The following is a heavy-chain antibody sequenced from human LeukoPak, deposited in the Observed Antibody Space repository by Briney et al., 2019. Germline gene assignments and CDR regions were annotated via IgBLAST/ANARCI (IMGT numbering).Heavy chain of an antibody. J-gene: IGHJ4*02. CDR1: GGSVSSGDYY. Sequence: SSETLSLTCTVSGGSVSSGDYYWSWVRQPPGKGLEWIGYIYYSGSTYYNPSLKSRVPISVDTSKNQFSLKLSSVTAADTAVYYCARERYYDSSGRYFDYWGQGTLVTVSS. D-gene: IGHD3-22*01. CDR2: IYYSGST. CDR3: ARERYYDSSGRYFDY. V-gene: IGHV4-30-4*01.